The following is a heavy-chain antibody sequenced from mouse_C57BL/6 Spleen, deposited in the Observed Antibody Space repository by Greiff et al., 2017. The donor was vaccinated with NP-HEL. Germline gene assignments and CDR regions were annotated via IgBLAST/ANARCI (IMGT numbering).Heavy chain of an antibody. Sequence: QVQLKQSGAELVRPGTSVKVSCKASGYAFTNYLIEWVKQRPGQGLEWIGVINPGSGGTNYNEKFKGKATLTADKSSSTAYMQLSSLTSEDSAVYFCAREMGTTVPWFAYWGQGTLVTVSA. CDR3: AREMGTTVPWFAY. CDR2: INPGSGGT. D-gene: IGHD2-1*01. V-gene: IGHV1-54*01. J-gene: IGHJ3*01. CDR1: GYAFTNYL.